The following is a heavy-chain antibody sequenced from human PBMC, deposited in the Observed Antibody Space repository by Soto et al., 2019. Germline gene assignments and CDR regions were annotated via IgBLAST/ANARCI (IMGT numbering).Heavy chain of an antibody. V-gene: IGHV4-30-2*01. Sequence: QLQLQESGSGLVKPSQTLSLTCAVSGGSISSGGYSWSWIRQPPGKGLEWIGYIYHSGSTYYNPCLRSRVTISVDRSKNQCSLKLSSVTAADTAVYYCAAGGGLPRYYWGQGTLVTVSS. D-gene: IGHD5-12*01. J-gene: IGHJ4*02. CDR1: GGSISSGGYS. CDR3: AAGGGLPRYY. CDR2: IYHSGST.